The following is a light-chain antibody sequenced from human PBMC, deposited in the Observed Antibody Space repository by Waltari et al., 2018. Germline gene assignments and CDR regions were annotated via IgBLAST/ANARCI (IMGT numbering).Light chain of an antibody. Sequence: QSALTQPASVSGSPGQSITIPCTGTSSDVGGYNPVSWYQQHPGRAPTLLVSDINRRPSGVSIRFSGSKSGNTGSLTISGVQTEDEADYSCSSYTTSSTLVFGWGTQLTVL. CDR2: DIN. J-gene: IGLJ2*01. CDR3: SSYTTSSTLV. CDR1: SSDVGGYNP. V-gene: IGLV2-14*03.